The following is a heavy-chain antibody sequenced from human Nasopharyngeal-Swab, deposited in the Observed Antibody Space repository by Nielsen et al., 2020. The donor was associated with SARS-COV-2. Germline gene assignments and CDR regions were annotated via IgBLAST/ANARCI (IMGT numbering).Heavy chain of an antibody. V-gene: IGHV3-7*01. D-gene: IGHD3-22*01. CDR3: ARSLYYYYDSSGYSL. CDR2: IKEDGSEA. J-gene: IGHJ4*02. Sequence: GESLKISCAASGFTFSKFWMNWVRQAPGKGLEWVANIKEDGSEAHYVDSVKGRFTISRDNAKNSLYLQMNSLRAEDTAVYYCARSLYYYYDSSGYSLWGQGTLVTVSS. CDR1: GFTFSKFW.